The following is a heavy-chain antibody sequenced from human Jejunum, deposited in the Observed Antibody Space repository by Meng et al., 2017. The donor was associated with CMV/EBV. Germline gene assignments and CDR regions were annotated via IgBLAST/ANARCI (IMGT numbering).Heavy chain of an antibody. V-gene: IGHV4-59*01. CDR1: GGAISGYY. Sequence: GGAISGYYWSWNRQPPGKGLEWLGYMYYSGKTTYNPSLESRVTISLDTSKNQFSLNLRSVTAADTAVYYCSRVGKDRSGGDCSFDHWGQGTLVTVSS. CDR3: SRVGKDRSGGDCSFDH. D-gene: IGHD2-21*01. CDR2: MYYSGKT. J-gene: IGHJ4*02.